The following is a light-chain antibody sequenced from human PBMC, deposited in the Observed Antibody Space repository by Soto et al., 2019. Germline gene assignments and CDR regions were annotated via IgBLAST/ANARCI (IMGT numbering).Light chain of an antibody. V-gene: IGKV1-5*03. J-gene: IGKJ1*01. CDR1: QTISNL. CDR3: QHYSYWPPKT. Sequence: DIQMTQSPSTLSGSLGDRVTITCRASQTISNLLVCYQQKPGKAAKLLIYMASTLKSGGPSRFSGSGSGTEFTLTISSLQPEDFAVYYCQHYSYWPPKTFGQGTKVDI. CDR2: MAS.